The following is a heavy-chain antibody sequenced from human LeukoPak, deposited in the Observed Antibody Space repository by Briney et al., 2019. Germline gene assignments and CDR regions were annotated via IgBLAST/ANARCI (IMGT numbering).Heavy chain of an antibody. Sequence: PGGSLRLSCAASGSTFNIYAMSWIRQAPGEGLEWFSTIRGTDGYTYYADSVKGRFTISRDNSKNTLYLQMNSLRAEDTAVYYCAKDRSAGDNVYWGQGTLVTVSS. D-gene: IGHD7-27*01. CDR2: IRGTDGYT. V-gene: IGHV3-23*01. CDR3: AKDRSAGDNVY. CDR1: GSTFNIYA. J-gene: IGHJ4*02.